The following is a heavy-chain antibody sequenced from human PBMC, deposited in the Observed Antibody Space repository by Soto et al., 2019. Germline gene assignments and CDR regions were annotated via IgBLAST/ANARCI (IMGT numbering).Heavy chain of an antibody. Sequence: QVQLVESGGGVVQPGGSLRLSCAASGFTFKNYGIHWLRQAPGKGLEWVAVISYGGRNKFYADSVKGRFTISRDNSQNTGDLQMNRLRGEDTAVYYCAKEELGSPNYGDYWGQGILVTVSS. V-gene: IGHV3-30*18. D-gene: IGHD7-27*01. CDR2: ISYGGRNK. CDR3: AKEELGSPNYGDY. J-gene: IGHJ4*02. CDR1: GFTFKNYG.